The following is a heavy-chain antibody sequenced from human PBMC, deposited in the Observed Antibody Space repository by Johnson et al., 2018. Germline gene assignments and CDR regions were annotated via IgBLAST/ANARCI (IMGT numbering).Heavy chain of an antibody. CDR3: AKALDFWSGYYLPYYYYYMDV. J-gene: IGHJ6*03. Sequence: QVQLVQSGGGVVQPGRSLRLSCAASGFTFSSYGMHWVRQAPGKGLEWVAVISYDGSNKYYADSVTGRFTISRDNSKNTLYLQMNSLRAEDTAVYYCAKALDFWSGYYLPYYYYYMDVWGKGTTVTVSS. CDR2: ISYDGSNK. V-gene: IGHV3-30*18. D-gene: IGHD3-3*01. CDR1: GFTFSSYG.